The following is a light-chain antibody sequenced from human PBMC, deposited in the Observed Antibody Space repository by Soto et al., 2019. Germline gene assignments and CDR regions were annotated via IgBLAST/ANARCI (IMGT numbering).Light chain of an antibody. CDR3: AAWDDSLNGPL. CDR1: SSNIGSNT. CDR2: SNI. V-gene: IGLV1-44*01. J-gene: IGLJ3*02. Sequence: QSVLTQPPSASGTPGQRVTISCSGSSSNIGSNTVNWYQQLPGTAPTLLIYSNIQRPSGVPDRFSGSKSGTSASLAVNGLQSEDEADYYCAAWDDSLNGPLFGGGTKLTVL.